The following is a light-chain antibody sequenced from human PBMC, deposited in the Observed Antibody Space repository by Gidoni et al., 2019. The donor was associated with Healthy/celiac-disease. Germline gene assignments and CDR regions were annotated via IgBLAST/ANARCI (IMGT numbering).Light chain of an antibody. CDR1: QSVSSSY. Sequence: EIVLTQSPGTLSLSPGERATRPCRASQSVSSSYLDWYQQKPGQAPRLLIYGASSRATGIPYRFSGSGSGTDFTLTISRLEPEDFAVYYCQQYGSSPWTFGQGTKVEIK. V-gene: IGKV3-20*01. J-gene: IGKJ1*01. CDR2: GAS. CDR3: QQYGSSPWT.